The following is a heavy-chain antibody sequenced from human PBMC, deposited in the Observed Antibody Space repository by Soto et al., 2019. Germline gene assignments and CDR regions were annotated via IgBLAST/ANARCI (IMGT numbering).Heavy chain of an antibody. V-gene: IGHV3-30*18. CDR3: AKVRIAPAKPFYFDS. CDR1: GFNFDNYA. D-gene: IGHD6-13*01. CDR2: ISNDGSDK. J-gene: IGHJ4*02. Sequence: QVQLVESGGGVVQPGRSLRLSCVGSGFNFDNYAFHWVRQAPGTGLEWVAVISNDGSDKYYADSVKGRFTISRDNSKGTLHLQMDSLKTEDTAVYYCAKVRIAPAKPFYFDSWGQGTLVTVSS.